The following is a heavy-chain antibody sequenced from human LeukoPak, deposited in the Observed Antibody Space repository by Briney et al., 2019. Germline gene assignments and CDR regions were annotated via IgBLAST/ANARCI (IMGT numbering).Heavy chain of an antibody. CDR2: ITASGGNT. CDR3: AKGNGYSYGRYYFDY. Sequence: GGSLRLSCAASGFTFSSYAMGWVRQAPGKGLEWVSAITASGGNTYYADSVRGRFTISRDNSKNTLYLQVNSLRAEDTAVYYCAKGNGYSYGRYYFDYWGQGTLVTVSS. J-gene: IGHJ4*02. CDR1: GFTFSSYA. D-gene: IGHD5-18*01. V-gene: IGHV3-23*01.